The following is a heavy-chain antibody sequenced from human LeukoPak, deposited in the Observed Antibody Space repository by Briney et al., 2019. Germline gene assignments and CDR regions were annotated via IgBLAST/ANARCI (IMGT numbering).Heavy chain of an antibody. Sequence: PSETLSLTCTVSGGSISSYYWSWIRQPPVKVLEWIGYIYYSGSTNYNPSLKSRVTISVDTSKNQFSLKLSSVTAADTAVYYCASHRHDYGDYASRVFDYWGQGTLVTVSS. CDR1: GGSISSYY. D-gene: IGHD4-17*01. CDR2: IYYSGST. J-gene: IGHJ4*02. CDR3: ASHRHDYGDYASRVFDY. V-gene: IGHV4-59*08.